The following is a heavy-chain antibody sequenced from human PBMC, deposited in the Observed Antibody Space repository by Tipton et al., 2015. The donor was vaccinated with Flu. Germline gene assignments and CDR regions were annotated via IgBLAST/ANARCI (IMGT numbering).Heavy chain of an antibody. CDR1: GGSFSGYY. D-gene: IGHD3-9*01. J-gene: IGHJ3*02. CDR2: IKHSGST. V-gene: IGHV4-34*01. Sequence: TLSLTCAVYGGSFSGYYWSWIRQPPGKGLEWIGEIKHSGSTNYNPSLKSRVTISVDTSKNQFSLKLSSVTAADTAVYYCARGADYDILTGYRDQDAFDIWGQGTMVTVSS. CDR3: ARGADYDILTGYRDQDAFDI.